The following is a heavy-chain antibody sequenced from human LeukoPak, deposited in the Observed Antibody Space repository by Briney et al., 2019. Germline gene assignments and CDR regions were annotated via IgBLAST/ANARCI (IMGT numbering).Heavy chain of an antibody. CDR3: ASGRNYDILTGTPFDY. D-gene: IGHD3-9*01. V-gene: IGHV4-34*01. CDR1: GGSFSGYY. J-gene: IGHJ4*02. CDR2: INHSGST. Sequence: PSETLSLTCAVYGGSFSGYYWSWIRQPPGKGLEWIGEINHSGSTNYNPSLKSRVTISVDTSKNQFSLKLSSVTAADTAAYYCASGRNYDILTGTPFDYWGQGTLVTVSS.